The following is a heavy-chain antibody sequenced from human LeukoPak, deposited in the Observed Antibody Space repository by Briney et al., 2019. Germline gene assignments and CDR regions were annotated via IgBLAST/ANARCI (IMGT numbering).Heavy chain of an antibody. CDR2: ISGSGGST. Sequence: PGGSLRLSCAASGFTFSSYAMSWVRQAPGKGLEWVSAISGSGGSTYYADSVKGRFTISRDNSENTLYLQMNSLRAEDTAVYYCAKRDGIAVADAAIDYWGQGTLVTVSS. V-gene: IGHV3-23*01. CDR1: GFTFSSYA. D-gene: IGHD6-19*01. CDR3: AKRDGIAVADAAIDY. J-gene: IGHJ4*02.